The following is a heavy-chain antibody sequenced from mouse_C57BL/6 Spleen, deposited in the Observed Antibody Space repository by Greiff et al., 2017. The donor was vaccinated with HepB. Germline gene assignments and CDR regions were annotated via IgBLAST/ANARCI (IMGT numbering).Heavy chain of an antibody. J-gene: IGHJ4*01. CDR3: ARSDPYGSSPMDY. CDR2: IYPGDGDT. Sequence: VQLQQSGPELVKPGASVKISCKASGYAFSSSWMNWVKQRPGKGLEWIGRIYPGDGDTNYNGKFKGKATLTADKSSSTAYMQLSSLTSEDSAVYICARSDPYGSSPMDYWGQGTSVTVSS. CDR1: GYAFSSSW. V-gene: IGHV1-82*01. D-gene: IGHD1-1*01.